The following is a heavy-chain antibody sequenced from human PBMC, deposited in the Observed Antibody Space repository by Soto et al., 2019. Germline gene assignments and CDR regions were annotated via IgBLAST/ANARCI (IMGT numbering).Heavy chain of an antibody. CDR2: INHSGST. CDR1: GGFFIGYY. D-gene: IGHD6-13*01. J-gene: IGHJ5*02. V-gene: IGHV4-34*01. Sequence: KSSETLSLTCAVYGGFFIGYYWSWIRQPPGKGLEWIGEINHSGSTNYNPSLKSRVTISVDTSKNQFSLKLSSVTAADTAVYYCAARIAAAGNGDWFDPWGQGTLVTVSS. CDR3: AARIAAAGNGDWFDP.